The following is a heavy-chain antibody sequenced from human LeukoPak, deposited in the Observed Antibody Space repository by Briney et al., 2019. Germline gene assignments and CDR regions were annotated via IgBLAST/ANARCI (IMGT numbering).Heavy chain of an antibody. CDR2: IYYSGST. CDR3: ARPLGIGAFDI. J-gene: IGHJ3*02. Sequence: PSETLSLTCSVSGGSMSTSSYYWGWVRQPPGRGLEWIGTIYYSGSTYYNPSLKSRVTISIDSSKSQFSLKLSSVTAADTAVYYCARPLGIGAFDIWGQGTMVTVSS. CDR1: GGSMSTSSYY. D-gene: IGHD7-27*01. V-gene: IGHV4-39*07.